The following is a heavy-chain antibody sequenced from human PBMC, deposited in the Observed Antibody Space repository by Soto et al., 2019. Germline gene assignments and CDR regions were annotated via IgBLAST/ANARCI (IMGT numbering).Heavy chain of an antibody. D-gene: IGHD5-12*01. J-gene: IGHJ4*02. V-gene: IGHV4-59*01. CDR3: ARLGGYDYYFDY. CDR1: GGSISSYY. Sequence: QVQLQESGPGLVKPSETLSLTCTVSGGSISSYYWSWIRQPQGKGLEWIGYIYYSGSTNYNPSLKSRVTISVDTSKNQFSLKLSSVTAADTAVYYCARLGGYDYYFDYWGQGTLVTVSS. CDR2: IYYSGST.